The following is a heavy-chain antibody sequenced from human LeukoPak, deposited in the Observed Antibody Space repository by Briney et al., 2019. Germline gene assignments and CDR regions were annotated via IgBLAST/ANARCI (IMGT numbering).Heavy chain of an antibody. CDR2: IRNKANSYTT. CDR3: ARSTGXIIDY. Sequence: GGSLRLSCAASGFTFSDHYMDWVRQAPGKGLEWVGRIRNKANSYTTEYAASVKGRFTFSRDDSQRSLHLQMNSLNTEDTAVYYCARSTGXIIDYWGLGTLVTVSS. V-gene: IGHV3-72*01. CDR1: GFTFSDHY. D-gene: IGHD1-14*01. J-gene: IGHJ4*02.